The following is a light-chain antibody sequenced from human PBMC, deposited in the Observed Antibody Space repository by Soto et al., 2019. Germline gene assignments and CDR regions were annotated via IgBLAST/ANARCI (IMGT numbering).Light chain of an antibody. J-gene: IGKJ4*01. Sequence: EIVMTQSPATLSVSPGETATLSCRASQSVSYNLAWYQQKPGQAPRLLIYGAFTRATGIPARFSGSGSGTDFTLTIRSLQSEEFAVYHCQQYKSWPPLTVGGGTKVDIK. CDR1: QSVSYN. CDR2: GAF. V-gene: IGKV3-15*01. CDR3: QQYKSWPPLT.